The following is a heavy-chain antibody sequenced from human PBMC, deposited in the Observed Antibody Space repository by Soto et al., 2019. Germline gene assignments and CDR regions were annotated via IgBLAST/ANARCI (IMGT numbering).Heavy chain of an antibody. V-gene: IGHV3-21*01. CDR3: ARDPYIWGSAHDY. CDR1: GFTFSSYS. J-gene: IGHJ4*02. Sequence: PGGSLRLSCAASGFTFSSYSMNWVRQAPGKGLEWVSSISSSSSYIYYADSVKGRFTISRDNAKNSLYLQMNSLRAEDTAVYYCARDPYIWGSAHDYWGQGTLVTXSS. D-gene: IGHD3-16*01. CDR2: ISSSSSYI.